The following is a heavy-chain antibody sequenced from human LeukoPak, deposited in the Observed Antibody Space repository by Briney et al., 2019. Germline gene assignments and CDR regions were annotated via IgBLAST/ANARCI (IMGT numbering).Heavy chain of an antibody. CDR1: GGSISSYY. D-gene: IGHD6-13*01. J-gene: IGHJ5*02. V-gene: IGHV4-59*01. CDR2: IYYSGST. CDR3: ARVQQLYSSSWYGWFDP. Sequence: SETLSLTCTVSGGSISSYYWSWIRQPPGKGLEWIGYIYYSGSTNYNPSLKSRVTIPVDTSKNQFSLKLSSVTAADTAVYYCARVQQLYSSSWYGWFDPWGQGTLVTVSS.